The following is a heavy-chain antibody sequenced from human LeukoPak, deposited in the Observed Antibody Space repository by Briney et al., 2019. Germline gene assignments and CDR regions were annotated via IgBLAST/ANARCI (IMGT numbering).Heavy chain of an antibody. D-gene: IGHD3-22*01. Sequence: SQTLSLTCTVSRDSISSYYWSWIRQPPGKGLEWIGYIYYSGSTNNNPSLKSRVTISVDTSKNQFSLKLSSVTAADTAVYYCARHRNYYDSSGYYDFDCWGQGTLVTVSS. CDR3: ARHRNYYDSSGYYDFDC. V-gene: IGHV4-59*01. CDR1: RDSISSYY. CDR2: IYYSGST. J-gene: IGHJ4*02.